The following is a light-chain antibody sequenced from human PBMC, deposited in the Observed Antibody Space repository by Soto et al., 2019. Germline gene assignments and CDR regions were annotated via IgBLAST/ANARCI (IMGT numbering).Light chain of an antibody. V-gene: IGKV3-20*01. Sequence: EIVLTQSPGTLSLSPGERATLSCRASQNVGGRFLAWYQQKPGQAPRLLINVASTRATCIPDRFSGSGSGTDFTLTISRLEPEDFAVYYCQQYGTSPIAFGQGTRLE. CDR2: VAS. CDR3: QQYGTSPIA. J-gene: IGKJ5*01. CDR1: QNVGGRF.